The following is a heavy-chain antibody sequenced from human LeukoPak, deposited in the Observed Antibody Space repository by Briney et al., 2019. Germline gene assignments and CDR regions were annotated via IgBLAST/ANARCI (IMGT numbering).Heavy chain of an antibody. CDR2: ISSSSSYI. Sequence: GGSLRLSCAASGFNFSSYSINWVRQAPGKGLEWVSSISSSSSYIYYADSVKGRFTISRDNAKNSLYLQMNSLRAEDTAVYYCARSGSSPNDYWGQGTLVTVSS. CDR1: GFNFSSYS. V-gene: IGHV3-21*01. D-gene: IGHD1-14*01. CDR3: ARSGSSPNDY. J-gene: IGHJ4*02.